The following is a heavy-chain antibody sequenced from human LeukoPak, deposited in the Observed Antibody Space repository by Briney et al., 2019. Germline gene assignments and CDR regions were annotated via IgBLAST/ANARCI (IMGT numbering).Heavy chain of an antibody. Sequence: GGSLRLSCAASGFTFSSYAMSWVRQAPGKGLEWVSANSGSGDSTYYADSVKGRFTISRDNSENTLYLQMNSLRAEDTAVYYCAKPCRSGLSPFDAFDIWGQGTMVTVSS. CDR1: GFTFSSYA. V-gene: IGHV3-23*01. D-gene: IGHD6-19*01. CDR2: NSGSGDST. J-gene: IGHJ3*02. CDR3: AKPCRSGLSPFDAFDI.